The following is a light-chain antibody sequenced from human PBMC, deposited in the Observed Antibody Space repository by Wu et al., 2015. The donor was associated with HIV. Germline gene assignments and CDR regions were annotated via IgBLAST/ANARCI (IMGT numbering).Light chain of an antibody. CDR2: DAS. CDR1: QSVSSY. Sequence: EIVLTQSPATLSLSPGERATLSCRASQSVSSYLAWYQQKPGQAPRLLIYDASNRATGIPARFSGSGSGTDFTLTISSLEPEDFAVYYCQQRSNWPPGFTFGGGT. CDR3: QQRSNWPPGFT. V-gene: IGKV3-11*01. J-gene: IGKJ4*01.